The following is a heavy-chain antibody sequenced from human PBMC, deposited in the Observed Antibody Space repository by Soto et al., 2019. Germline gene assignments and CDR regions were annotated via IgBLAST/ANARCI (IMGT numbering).Heavy chain of an antibody. Sequence: GGSLRLSCAASGFTFSSYAMSWVRQAPGKGLEWVSAISGSGGSTYYADSVKGRFTISRDNSKNTLYLQMNSLRAEDTAVYYCAKEGSSGSFGSYYYYYGMDVWGQGTTVTVSS. D-gene: IGHD1-26*01. CDR3: AKEGSSGSFGSYYYYYGMDV. V-gene: IGHV3-23*01. CDR2: ISGSGGST. CDR1: GFTFSSYA. J-gene: IGHJ6*02.